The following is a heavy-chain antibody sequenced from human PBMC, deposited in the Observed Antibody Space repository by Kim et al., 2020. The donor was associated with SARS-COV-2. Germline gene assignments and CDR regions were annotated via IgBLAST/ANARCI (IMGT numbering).Heavy chain of an antibody. D-gene: IGHD3-3*01. CDR1: GFTFTDYW. CDR2: IKKDGSEK. J-gene: IGHJ4*02. V-gene: IGHV3-7*01. Sequence: GGSLRLSCAASGFTFTDYWMTWVRQVPGKGLEWVANIKKDGSEKYYVDSVKGRFTISRDNAKNSLYLHMNSPRIEDTALYYCASRPPSEEFFGVFDYWGPGTLVTVSS. CDR3: ASRPPSEEFFGVFDY.